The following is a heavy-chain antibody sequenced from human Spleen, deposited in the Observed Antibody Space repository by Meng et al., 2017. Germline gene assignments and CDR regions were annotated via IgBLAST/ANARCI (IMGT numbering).Heavy chain of an antibody. Sequence: GESLKISCAASGFSFSDYEMNWVRQAPGKGLEWASYITSSGSAIYYADSVRGRFTISRDNAKNSLYLQMNSLRVEDTAVYYCARGKGGYGSLDVWGQGTTVTVSS. J-gene: IGHJ6*02. CDR1: GFSFSDYE. D-gene: IGHD3-10*01. V-gene: IGHV3-48*03. CDR3: ARGKGGYGSLDV. CDR2: ITSSGSAI.